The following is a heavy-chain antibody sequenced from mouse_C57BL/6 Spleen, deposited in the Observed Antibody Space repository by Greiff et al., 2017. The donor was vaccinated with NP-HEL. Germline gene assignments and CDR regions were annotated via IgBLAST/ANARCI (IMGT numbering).Heavy chain of an antibody. V-gene: IGHV1-80*01. CDR3: ARSIPYYYGSSHWYFDV. J-gene: IGHJ1*03. CDR1: GYAFSSYW. D-gene: IGHD1-1*01. Sequence: VQLQQSGAELVKPGASVKISCKASGYAFSSYWMNWVKQRPGKGLEWIGQIYPGDGDTNYYGKFKGKATLTADKSSSTAYMQRSSLTSEDSAVYCCARSIPYYYGSSHWYFDVWGTGTTVTVAS. CDR2: IYPGDGDT.